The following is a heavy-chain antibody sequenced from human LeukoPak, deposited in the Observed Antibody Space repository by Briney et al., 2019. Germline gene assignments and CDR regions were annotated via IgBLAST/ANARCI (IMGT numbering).Heavy chain of an antibody. D-gene: IGHD5-18*01. V-gene: IGHV4-4*02. Sequence: SETLSLTCAVSGGSISSSNWWSWVRQPPGEGLEWIGEIYHSGSTNYNPSLKSRVTISVDTSKNHFSVKLRSVSAADRAVYYCATGRIVDTAIFDSHPPFDYCRQGTLAPVSS. CDR1: GGSISSSNW. CDR3: ATGRIVDTAIFDSHPPFDY. J-gene: IGHJ4*02. CDR2: IYHSGST.